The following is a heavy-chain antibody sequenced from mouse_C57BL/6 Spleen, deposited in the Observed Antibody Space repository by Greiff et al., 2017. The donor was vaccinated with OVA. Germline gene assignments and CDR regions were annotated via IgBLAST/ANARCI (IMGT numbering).Heavy chain of an antibody. J-gene: IGHJ2*01. CDR2: INPNNGGT. Sequence: VQLKQSGPELVKPGASVKISCKASGYTFTDYYMNWVKQSHGKSLEWIGDINPNNGGTSYNQKFKGKATLTVDKSSSTAYMELRSLTSEDSAVYYCARCDGYFDYWGQGTTLTVSS. D-gene: IGHD2-3*01. CDR3: ARCDGYFDY. V-gene: IGHV1-26*01. CDR1: GYTFTDYY.